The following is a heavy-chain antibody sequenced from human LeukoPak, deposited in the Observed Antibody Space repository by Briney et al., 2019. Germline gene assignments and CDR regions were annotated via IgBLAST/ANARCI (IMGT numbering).Heavy chain of an antibody. Sequence: SETLSLTCTVSGGSISSYYWSWIRQPPGKGLEWIGYIYYSGSTNYNPSLKSRVTISVDTSKNQFSLKLSSVTAADTAVYYCARETPYYYGSSGYYFDYWGQGTLVTVSS. CDR1: GGSISSYY. CDR3: ARETPYYYGSSGYYFDY. V-gene: IGHV4-59*01. CDR2: IYYSGST. J-gene: IGHJ4*02. D-gene: IGHD3-22*01.